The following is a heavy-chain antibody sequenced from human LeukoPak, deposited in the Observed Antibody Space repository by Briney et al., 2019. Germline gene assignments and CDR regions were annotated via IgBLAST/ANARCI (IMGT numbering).Heavy chain of an antibody. CDR3: AKDQSRVGGSDHFDS. D-gene: IGHD1-26*01. CDR1: GFTFTNCA. Sequence: PGGSLRLSCAAAGFTFTNCAMTWVRQAPGKGLEWVSSISGRGANTYYAESVKGRLTISRDNSKNSVYLQMNSLSVEDTAVYYCAKDQSRVGGSDHFDSWGQEPLVTVSS. CDR2: ISGRGANT. V-gene: IGHV3-23*01. J-gene: IGHJ5*01.